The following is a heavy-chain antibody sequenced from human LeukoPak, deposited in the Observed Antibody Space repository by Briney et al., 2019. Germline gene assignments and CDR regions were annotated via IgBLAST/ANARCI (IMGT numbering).Heavy chain of an antibody. CDR1: GGTFSSYP. CDR3: ASQYYYYGMDV. CDR2: IIPIFGIA. V-gene: IGHV1-69*02. J-gene: IGHJ6*02. Sequence: ASVKVSCKASGGTFSSYPISWVRQAPGQGLEWMGRIIPIFGIANYAQKFQGRVTITADKSTSTAYMELSSLRSEDTAVYYCASQYYYYGMDVWGQGTTVTVSS.